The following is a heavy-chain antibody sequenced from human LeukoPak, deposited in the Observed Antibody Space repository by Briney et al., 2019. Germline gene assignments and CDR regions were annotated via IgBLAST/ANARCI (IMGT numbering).Heavy chain of an antibody. Sequence: SGRSLRLSCAASGFIFDDYAMHWVRQAPGKGLEWVSGISWNSGSIGYADSVKGRFTISRDNAKNSLYLQMNSLRAEDTALYYCAKDRDYSSSGASVDYWGQGTLVTVSS. CDR3: AKDRDYSSSGASVDY. D-gene: IGHD6-6*01. CDR2: ISWNSGSI. J-gene: IGHJ4*02. V-gene: IGHV3-9*01. CDR1: GFIFDDYA.